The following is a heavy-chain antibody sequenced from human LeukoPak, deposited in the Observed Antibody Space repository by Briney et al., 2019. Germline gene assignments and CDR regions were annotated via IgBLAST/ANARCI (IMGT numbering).Heavy chain of an antibody. CDR2: INPNSGGT. CDR3: ARGGYDILTGYYDACAY. V-gene: IGHV1-2*02. Sequence: ASVKVSCKASGYTFTGYYMHWVRQDPGQGLEWMGWINPNSGGTNYAQKFQGRVTMTRDTSISTAYMEPSRLRSDDTAVYYCARGGYDILTGYYDACAYWGQGTLVTVSS. J-gene: IGHJ4*02. CDR1: GYTFTGYY. D-gene: IGHD3-9*01.